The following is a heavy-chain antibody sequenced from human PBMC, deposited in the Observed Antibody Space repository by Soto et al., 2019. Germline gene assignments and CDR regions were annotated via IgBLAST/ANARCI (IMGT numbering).Heavy chain of an antibody. CDR2: IYPGDSDT. CDR1: GYSFTSYW. J-gene: IGHJ4*02. CDR3: ARRRLAYYDSSGYYGVFDY. V-gene: IGHV5-51*01. Sequence: PGESLKISCKGSGYSFTSYWIGWVRQMPGKGLEWMGIIYPGDSDTRYSPSFQGQVTISADKSISTAYLQWSSLRASDTAMYYCARRRLAYYDSSGYYGVFDYWGQGTLVTVSS. D-gene: IGHD3-22*01.